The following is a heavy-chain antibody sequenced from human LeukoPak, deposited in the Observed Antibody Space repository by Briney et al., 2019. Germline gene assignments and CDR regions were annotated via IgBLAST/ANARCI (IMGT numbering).Heavy chain of an antibody. CDR3: AKDSGYSYGRGYYFDY. D-gene: IGHD5-18*01. CDR2: FSGSGGGT. Sequence: GGSLRLSCAASGSTFSSHAMSWVRQAPGKGLEWVSAFSGSGGGTYYADSVKGRFTISRDNSKNTLYLQMNSLRAEDTAVYYCAKDSGYSYGRGYYFDYWGQGTLVTVSS. V-gene: IGHV3-23*01. J-gene: IGHJ4*02. CDR1: GSTFSSHA.